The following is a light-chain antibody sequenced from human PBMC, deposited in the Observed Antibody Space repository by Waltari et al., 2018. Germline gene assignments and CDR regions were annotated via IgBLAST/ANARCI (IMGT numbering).Light chain of an antibody. Sequence: QPVLTQEPSFSVSPGGTVTLTSAFSSGSVSTRFSPGWYPQTPGQAPRMPLYRTKPRPSPVPDRFCGSIRGSDTALTFWGAQSDDESNYYFVLYLPSGIWVFGGGTNLTVL. CDR2: RTK. J-gene: IGLJ3*02. V-gene: IGLV8-61*01. CDR1: SGSVSTRFS. CDR3: VLYLPSGIWV.